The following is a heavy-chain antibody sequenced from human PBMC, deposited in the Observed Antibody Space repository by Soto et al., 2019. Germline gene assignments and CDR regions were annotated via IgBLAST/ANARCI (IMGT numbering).Heavy chain of an antibody. Sequence: EVQLVESGGGLVQPGRSLRLSCAASGFTFDDYAMHWVRQAPGKGLEWVSGISWNSGSIGYADSVKGRFTISRDNAKNSLYLQMNPLRAEDTPLYYGAKTNSSGWYQWGYYCCYYMDVWGKGTTVTVSS. J-gene: IGHJ6*03. CDR3: AKTNSSGWYQWGYYCCYYMDV. V-gene: IGHV3-9*01. CDR2: ISWNSGSI. D-gene: IGHD6-19*01. CDR1: GFTFDDYA.